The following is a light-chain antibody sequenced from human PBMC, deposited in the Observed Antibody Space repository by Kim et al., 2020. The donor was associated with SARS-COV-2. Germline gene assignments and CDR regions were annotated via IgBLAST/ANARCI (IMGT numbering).Light chain of an antibody. V-gene: IGLV1-51*01. CDR2: DNI. Sequence: QSVLTQPPSVSAAPGQKVTISCSGSSSNIGNNYVSWYQQLPGTAPKLLIYDNIKRPSGIPDQFSASKSGTSATLAVTGLQTGDEADYYCATLDSSLSAVVFGGGTQLTVL. CDR1: SSNIGNNY. J-gene: IGLJ2*01. CDR3: ATLDSSLSAVV.